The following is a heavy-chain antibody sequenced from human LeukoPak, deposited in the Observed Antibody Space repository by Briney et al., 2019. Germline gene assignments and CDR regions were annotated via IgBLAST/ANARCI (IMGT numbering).Heavy chain of an antibody. CDR3: ARHVAPITMKGGGDYMDV. CDR2: IYYSGST. D-gene: IGHD3-22*01. J-gene: IGHJ6*03. Sequence: SETLSLTCTVSGGSISSYYWSWIRQPPGKGLEWIGYIYYSGSTNYNPSLKSQVTISVDTSKNQFSLKLSSVTAADTAVYYCARHVAPITMKGGGDYMDVWGKGTTVTISS. V-gene: IGHV4-59*08. CDR1: GGSISSYY.